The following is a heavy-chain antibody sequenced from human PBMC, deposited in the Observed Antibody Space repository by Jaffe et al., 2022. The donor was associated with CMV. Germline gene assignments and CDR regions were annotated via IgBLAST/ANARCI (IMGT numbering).Heavy chain of an antibody. Sequence: QVQLQESGPGLVKPSETLSLTCTVSGGSISSYYWSWIRQPPGKGLEWIGYIYYSGSTNYNPSLKSRVTISVDTSKNQFSLKLSSVTAADTAVYYCARDRGVTPPYYYYYGMDVWGQGTTVTVSS. J-gene: IGHJ6*02. CDR2: IYYSGST. CDR3: ARDRGVTPPYYYYYGMDV. CDR1: GGSISSYY. V-gene: IGHV4-59*01. D-gene: IGHD4-4*01.